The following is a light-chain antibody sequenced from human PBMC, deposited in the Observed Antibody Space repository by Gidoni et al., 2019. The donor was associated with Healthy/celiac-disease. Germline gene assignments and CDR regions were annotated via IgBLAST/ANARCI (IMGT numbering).Light chain of an antibody. CDR3: QQSYSTLAWT. CDR1: QSISSY. V-gene: IGKV1-39*01. J-gene: IGKJ1*01. CDR2: AAS. Sequence: DIQMTQSPSSLSASVGDRVTITCRACQSISSYLNWYQQKPGKAPKLLIYAASSLQSGVPSRFSGSGSGTDFTLTISSLQPEDFATYYCQQSYSTLAWTFGQGTKVEIK.